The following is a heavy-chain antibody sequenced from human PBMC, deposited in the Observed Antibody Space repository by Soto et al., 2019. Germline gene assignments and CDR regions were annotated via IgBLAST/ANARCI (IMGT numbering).Heavy chain of an antibody. V-gene: IGHV4-34*01. J-gene: IGHJ5*02. CDR2: INHSGST. Sequence: PSETLSLTCAVYGGSFSGYYWSWIRQPPGKGLEWIGEINHSGSTNYNPSLKSRVTISVDTSKNQFSLKLSPVTAADTAVYYCASFRVFNWFDPWGQGTLVTVSS. D-gene: IGHD6-13*01. CDR3: ASFRVFNWFDP. CDR1: GGSFSGYY.